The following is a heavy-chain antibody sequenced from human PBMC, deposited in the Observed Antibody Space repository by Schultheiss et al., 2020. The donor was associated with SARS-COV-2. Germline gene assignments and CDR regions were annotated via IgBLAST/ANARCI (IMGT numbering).Heavy chain of an antibody. CDR3: ARDLGITISDY. V-gene: IGHV3-7*01. D-gene: IGHD3-3*01. CDR2: IKQDGSEK. CDR1: GFTFSSYW. Sequence: GESLKISCAASGFTFSSYWMSWVRQAPGKGLEWVANIKQDGSEKYYVDSVKGRFTISRDNAKNSLYLQMNSLRAEDTAVYYCARDLGITISDYWGQGTLVTVSS. J-gene: IGHJ4*02.